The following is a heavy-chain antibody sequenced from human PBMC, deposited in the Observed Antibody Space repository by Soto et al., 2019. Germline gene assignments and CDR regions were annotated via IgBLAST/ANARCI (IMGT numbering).Heavy chain of an antibody. Sequence: GGSLRLSCAASGFTFSGSAIHWVRQASGKGLEWVGRIRTKANSYATAYGASVKGGFTISRDDSKNTAYLQMNSLKTEDTAVYYCTRLGYDSSGPTTGDAFDIWGQGTMVTVSS. D-gene: IGHD3-22*01. CDR1: GFTFSGSA. CDR2: IRTKANSYAT. V-gene: IGHV3-73*01. CDR3: TRLGYDSSGPTTGDAFDI. J-gene: IGHJ3*02.